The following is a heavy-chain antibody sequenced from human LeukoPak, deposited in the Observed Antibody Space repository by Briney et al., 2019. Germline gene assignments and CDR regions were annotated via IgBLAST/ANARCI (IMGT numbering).Heavy chain of an antibody. CDR2: ISVSGGYT. D-gene: IGHD4-17*01. CDR3: ARDTYGDGFDY. Sequence: PGGSLRLSCAASGYSFSSDDMNWVRQAPGQGLEWVSGISVSGGYTYYADSLKGRFTISRDTSKNTLYLQMNSLRAEDTAVYYCARDTYGDGFDYWGQGTLVTVSS. CDR1: GYSFSSDD. J-gene: IGHJ4*02. V-gene: IGHV3-23*01.